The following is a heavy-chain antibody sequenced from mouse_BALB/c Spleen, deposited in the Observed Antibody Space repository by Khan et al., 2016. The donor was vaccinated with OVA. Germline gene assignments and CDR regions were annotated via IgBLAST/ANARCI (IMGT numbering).Heavy chain of an antibody. D-gene: IGHD1-1*01. Sequence: QVQLKQSGAELVRPGSSVKISCKASGYAFSSYWMNWMKQRPGQGLEWIGQIYPGDGDTDDNGQFKGKATLTADKSSSTAYMQLSSLTSEDSAVEFCARAYGYWYFDVWGAGTTVTVSS. CDR2: IYPGDGDT. V-gene: IGHV1-80*01. CDR3: ARAYGYWYFDV. CDR1: GYAFSSYW. J-gene: IGHJ1*01.